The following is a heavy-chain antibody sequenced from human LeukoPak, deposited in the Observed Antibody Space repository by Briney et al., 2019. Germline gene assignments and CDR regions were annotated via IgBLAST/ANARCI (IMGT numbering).Heavy chain of an antibody. CDR1: GFSFGSEA. V-gene: IGHV3-23*01. D-gene: IGHD1-7*01. J-gene: IGHJ4*02. Sequence: GGSLRLSCVVSGFSFGSEAMGWVRQAQGKGLEWVSAISENGGAADYADSVRGRFTISRDNSQNTLYQQMNSLRAEDTAVYYCTKRTGVTELHFDHWGQGTLVTVSS. CDR3: TKRTGVTELHFDH. CDR2: ISENGGAA.